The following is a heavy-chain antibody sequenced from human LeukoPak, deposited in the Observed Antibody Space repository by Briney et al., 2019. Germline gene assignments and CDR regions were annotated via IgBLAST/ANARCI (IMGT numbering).Heavy chain of an antibody. CDR1: GGSISSGSYY. J-gene: IGHJ6*03. V-gene: IGHV4-61*02. CDR2: IYTSGST. Sequence: SETLSLTCTVSGGSISSGSYYWSWIRQPAGKGLEWIGRIYTSGSTNYNPSLRSRVTISVDTSKNQFSLKLSSVTAADTAVYYCARGGTGTTGGLFSHYYYYYYMDVWGKGTTVTVSS. CDR3: ARGGTGTTGGLFSHYYYYYYMDV. D-gene: IGHD1-7*01.